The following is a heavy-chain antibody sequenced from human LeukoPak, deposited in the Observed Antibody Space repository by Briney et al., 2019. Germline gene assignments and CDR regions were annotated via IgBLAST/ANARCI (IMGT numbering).Heavy chain of an antibody. V-gene: IGHV3-21*01. Sequence: GGSLRLSCAASGFTFSSYSMNWVRQAPGKGLEWVSSISSSSSYIYYADSVKGRFTISRDNAKNSLYLQMNSLRAEDTAVYYCARASNYCGGDCYSVDYWGQGTLVTVSS. D-gene: IGHD2-21*02. J-gene: IGHJ4*02. CDR2: ISSSSSYI. CDR1: GFTFSSYS. CDR3: ARASNYCGGDCYSVDY.